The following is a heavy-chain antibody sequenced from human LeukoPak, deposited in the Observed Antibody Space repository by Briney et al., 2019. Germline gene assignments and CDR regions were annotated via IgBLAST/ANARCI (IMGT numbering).Heavy chain of an antibody. CDR1: GFTFSSYS. J-gene: IGHJ4*02. CDR3: ASSRPSYGYVPSF. CDR2: ISSSSSTI. D-gene: IGHD5-18*01. V-gene: IGHV3-48*01. Sequence: PGGSLRLSCAASGFTFSSYSMNWVRQAPGKGLEWVSYISSSSSTIYYADSVKGRFTISRDNAKNSLYLQMNSLRAEDTAVYYCASSRPSYGYVPSFGGQGTLVTVSS.